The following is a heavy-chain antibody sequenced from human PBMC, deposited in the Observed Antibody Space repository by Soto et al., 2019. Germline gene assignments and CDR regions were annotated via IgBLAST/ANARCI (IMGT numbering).Heavy chain of an antibody. CDR3: VRSPGDFRYGLDV. Sequence: ASVKVSCKASGYSFTDYYIHWVRQAPGQGLEWLGWINPNTGVTHFAQKFQGWVTMTRDTSISTAYMELNRLTSDDTAVYYCVRSPGDFRYGLDVRGQGTTVTVPS. D-gene: IGHD2-21*02. CDR1: GYSFTDYY. J-gene: IGHJ6*02. CDR2: INPNTGVT. V-gene: IGHV1-2*04.